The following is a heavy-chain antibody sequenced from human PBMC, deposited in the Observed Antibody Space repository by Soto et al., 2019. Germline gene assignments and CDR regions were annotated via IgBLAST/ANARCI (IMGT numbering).Heavy chain of an antibody. D-gene: IGHD2-2*02. V-gene: IGHV1-69*06. CDR2: IIPIFGTA. J-gene: IGHJ5*02. CDR1: GGTFSSYA. CDR3: ARGLDIVVVPAAINTAYNWFDP. Sequence: ASVKVCCEASGGTFSSYAISWVRQAPGQGLEWMGGIIPIFGTANYAQKFQGRVTITADKSTSTAYMELSSLRSEDTAVYYCARGLDIVVVPAAINTAYNWFDPWGQGTLVTVSS.